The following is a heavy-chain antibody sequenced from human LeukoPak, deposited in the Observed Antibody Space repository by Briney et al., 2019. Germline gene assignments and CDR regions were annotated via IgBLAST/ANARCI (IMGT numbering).Heavy chain of an antibody. Sequence: PSETLSLTCTVSGGSISSSSYYWGWIRQPPGKGLEWIVSIYYSGSTYYNPSLKSRVTISVDTSKNQFSLKLSSVTAADTAVYYCARGYGSPGYCSSTSCHPDYYYYYYMDVWGKGTTVTVSS. CDR1: GGSISSSSYY. CDR3: ARGYGSPGYCSSTSCHPDYYYYYYMDV. CDR2: IYYSGST. J-gene: IGHJ6*03. V-gene: IGHV4-39*07. D-gene: IGHD2-2*01.